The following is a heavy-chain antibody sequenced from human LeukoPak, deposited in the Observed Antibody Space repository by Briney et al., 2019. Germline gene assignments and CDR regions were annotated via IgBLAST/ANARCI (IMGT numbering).Heavy chain of an antibody. D-gene: IGHD6-13*01. Sequence: ASVKVSCKASGYTFTSYDINWVRQATGQGLGWMGWMNPNSGNTGYAQKFQGRVTMTRNTSISTAYMELSSLRSEDTAVYYCARGQARIAAAGTPPGYWGQGTLVTVSS. CDR2: MNPNSGNT. J-gene: IGHJ4*02. CDR3: ARGQARIAAAGTPPGY. V-gene: IGHV1-8*01. CDR1: GYTFTSYD.